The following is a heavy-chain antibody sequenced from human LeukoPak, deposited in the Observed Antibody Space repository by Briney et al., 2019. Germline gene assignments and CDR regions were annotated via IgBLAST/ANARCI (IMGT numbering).Heavy chain of an antibody. CDR2: IDDGGTT. Sequence: SGTLSLTCDVSGDSITYFWSWVRQPPGKGLEWIGEIDDGGTTNYNPSLRSRVTMSVDKSKNQFSLKLSSVTAADTAVYYCARDQAGFDPWGQGTLVTVSS. D-gene: IGHD6-25*01. CDR3: ARDQAGFDP. J-gene: IGHJ5*02. V-gene: IGHV4-4*02. CDR1: GDSITYF.